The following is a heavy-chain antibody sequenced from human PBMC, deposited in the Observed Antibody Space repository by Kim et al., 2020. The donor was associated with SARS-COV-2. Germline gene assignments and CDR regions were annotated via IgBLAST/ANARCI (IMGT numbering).Heavy chain of an antibody. CDR3: AKDYREYEGEGNMDV. D-gene: IGHD3-16*01. V-gene: IGHV3-30*18. CDR1: GFTFSSYG. Sequence: GGSLRLSCAASGFTFSSYGMHWVRQAPGKGLEWVAVISYDGSNKYYADSVKGRFTISRDNSKNTLYLQMNSLRAEDTAVYYCAKDYREYEGEGNMDVWGQGTTVTVSS. CDR2: ISYDGSNK. J-gene: IGHJ6*02.